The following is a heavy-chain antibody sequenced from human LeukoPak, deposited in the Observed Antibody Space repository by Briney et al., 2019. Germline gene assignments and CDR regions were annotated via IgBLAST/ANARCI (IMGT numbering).Heavy chain of an antibody. D-gene: IGHD3-10*01. CDR3: ARTDYYGSGSFFY. J-gene: IGHJ4*02. CDR1: GYSISSGYY. CDR2: IYHSGST. Sequence: SETLSLTCAVSGYSISSGYYWGWIRQPPGKGLEWIGSIYHSGSTYYNPSLKSRVTISVDTSKNQFSLKLSSVTAADTAVYYCARTDYYGSGSFFYWGQGTLDTVSS. V-gene: IGHV4-38-2*01.